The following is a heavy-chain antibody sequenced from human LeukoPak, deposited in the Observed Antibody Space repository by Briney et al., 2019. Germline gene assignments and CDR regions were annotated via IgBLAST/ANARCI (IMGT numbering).Heavy chain of an antibody. D-gene: IGHD3-10*01. CDR3: ARRPRSGFGNKAYFDY. Sequence: SETLSLTCAVYGGSFSGYYWSWIRQPPGKGLEWIGEINHSGSTNYNPSLKSRVTISVDTSKNQFSLKLSSVTAADTAVYYCARRPRSGFGNKAYFDYWGQGTLVTVSS. CDR1: GGSFSGYY. V-gene: IGHV4-34*01. J-gene: IGHJ4*02. CDR2: INHSGST.